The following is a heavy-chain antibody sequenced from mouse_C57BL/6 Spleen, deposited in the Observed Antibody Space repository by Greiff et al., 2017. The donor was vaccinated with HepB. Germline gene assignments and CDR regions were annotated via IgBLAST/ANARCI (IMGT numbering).Heavy chain of an antibody. V-gene: IGHV1-59*01. CDR2: IDPSDSYT. J-gene: IGHJ4*01. CDR3: ARDYGSSPGAMDY. D-gene: IGHD1-1*01. CDR1: GYTFTSYW. Sequence: QVHVKQPGAELVRPGTSVKLSCKASGYTFTSYWMHWVKQRPGQGLEWIGVIDPSDSYTNYNQKFKGKATLTVDTSSSTAYMQLSSLTSEDSAVYYCARDYGSSPGAMDYWGQGTSVTVSS.